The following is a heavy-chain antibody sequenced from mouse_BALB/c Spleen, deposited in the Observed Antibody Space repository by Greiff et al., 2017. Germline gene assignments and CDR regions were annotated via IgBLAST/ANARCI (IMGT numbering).Heavy chain of an antibody. CDR3: ARSMTLAWFAD. D-gene: IGHD2-3*01. CDR1: GYTFTSYV. Sequence: VQLQQSGPELVKPGASVKMSCKASGYTFTSYVMHWVKQKPGQGLEWIGYINPYNDGTKYNEKFKGKATLTSDKSSSTAYMELSSLTSEDSAVYYCARSMTLAWFADWGEGTLVTGSA. V-gene: IGHV1-14*01. CDR2: INPYNDGT. J-gene: IGHJ3*01.